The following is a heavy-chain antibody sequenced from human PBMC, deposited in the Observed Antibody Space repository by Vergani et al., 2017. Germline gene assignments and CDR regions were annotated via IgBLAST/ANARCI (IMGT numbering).Heavy chain of an antibody. CDR3: ATILSRYSSSWYDY. CDR2: FDPEDGET. J-gene: IGHJ4*02. D-gene: IGHD6-13*01. V-gene: IGHV1-24*01. CDR1: GYTLTESS. Sequence: QVQLVQSGAEVKKPGASVRVSCKVSGYTLTESSMHWVRQAPGKGLEWMGGFDPEDGETIYAQKFQGRVTMTEDTSTDTAYMELSSLRSEDTAVYYCATILSRYSSSWYDYWGQGTLVTVSS.